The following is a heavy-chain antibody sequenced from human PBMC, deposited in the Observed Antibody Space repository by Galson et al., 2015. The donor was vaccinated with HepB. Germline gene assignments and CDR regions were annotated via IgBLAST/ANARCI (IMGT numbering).Heavy chain of an antibody. D-gene: IGHD3-10*01. V-gene: IGHV3-66*01. CDR3: ARGTVRGVSAPDY. J-gene: IGHJ4*02. CDR2: IYSGGST. CDR1: GFTVSNNY. Sequence: SLRLSCAASGFTVSNNYMSWVRQAPGKGLEWVSVIYSGGSTYYADSVKGRFTISRDDSKNTLYLQMNSLRAEDTAVYYCARGTVRGVSAPDYWGQGTLVTVSS.